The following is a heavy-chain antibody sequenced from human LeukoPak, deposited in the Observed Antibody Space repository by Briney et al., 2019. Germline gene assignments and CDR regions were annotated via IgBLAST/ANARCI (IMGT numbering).Heavy chain of an antibody. CDR3: AGHPMATSPPYYYYYMDV. D-gene: IGHD5-24*01. CDR1: GYSFTSYW. CDR2: IYPGDSDT. Sequence: GESLKISSKASGYSFTSYWIGWVRQMPGKRLEWMGIIYPGDSDTRYCPSFQGQVTISADKSISTAYLQWSSLKASDTAMYYCAGHPMATSPPYYYYYMDVWGKGTTVTVSS. J-gene: IGHJ6*03. V-gene: IGHV5-51*01.